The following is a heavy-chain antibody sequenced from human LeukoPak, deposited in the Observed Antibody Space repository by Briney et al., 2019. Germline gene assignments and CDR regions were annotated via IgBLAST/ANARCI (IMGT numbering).Heavy chain of an antibody. Sequence: SETLSLTCTVSGYSISSGYYWGWIRQPPGKGLERIGSIYHSGSTYYNPSLKSRVTISVDTSKNQFSLKLSSVTAADTAVYYCARVTGTWLQLGSSDYWGQGTLVTVSS. D-gene: IGHD5-24*01. CDR3: ARVTGTWLQLGSSDY. V-gene: IGHV4-38-2*02. CDR1: GYSISSGYY. CDR2: IYHSGST. J-gene: IGHJ4*02.